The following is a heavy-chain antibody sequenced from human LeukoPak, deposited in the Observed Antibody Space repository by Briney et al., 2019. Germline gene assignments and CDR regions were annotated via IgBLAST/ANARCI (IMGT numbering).Heavy chain of an antibody. CDR2: IGTAGDT. Sequence: PGGSLRLSCAASGFTFSSYDMHWVRQATGKGLEWVSAIGTAGDTYYPGSVKGRFTISRENAKNSLYPQMNSLRVGDTAVYYCARRSKHDYGDFSLDYWGQGTLVTVSS. V-gene: IGHV3-13*01. J-gene: IGHJ4*02. CDR1: GFTFSSYD. D-gene: IGHD4-17*01. CDR3: ARRSKHDYGDFSLDY.